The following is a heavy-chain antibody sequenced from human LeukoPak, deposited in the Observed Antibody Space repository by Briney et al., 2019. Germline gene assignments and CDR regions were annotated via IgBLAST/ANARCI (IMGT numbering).Heavy chain of an antibody. J-gene: IGHJ3*02. CDR3: ARSYHYYDSSGYSMGDTFEI. CDR1: GYTFTGYY. V-gene: IGHV1-2*02. Sequence: ASVKVSCKASGYTFTGYYMHWVRQAPGQGLEWMGWINPNSGGTNYAQKFQGRVTMTRDTSISTAYMELSRLRSDDTAVFYCARSYHYYDSSGYSMGDTFEIWGQGTMVTVSS. CDR2: INPNSGGT. D-gene: IGHD3-22*01.